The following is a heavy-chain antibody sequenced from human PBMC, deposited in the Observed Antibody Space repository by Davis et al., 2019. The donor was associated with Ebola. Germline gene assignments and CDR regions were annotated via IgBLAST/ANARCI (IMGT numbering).Heavy chain of an antibody. J-gene: IGHJ6*02. V-gene: IGHV4-39*07. CDR1: GGSISSSSYY. Sequence: MPSETLSLTCTVSGGSISSSSYYWGWIRQPPGKGLEWIGYIYYSGSTYYNPSLKSRVTISVDTSKNQFSLKLSSVTAADTAVYYCARCGVVVVAATPVCYYGMDVWGQGTTVTVSS. CDR3: ARCGVVVVAATPVCYYGMDV. D-gene: IGHD2-15*01. CDR2: IYYSGST.